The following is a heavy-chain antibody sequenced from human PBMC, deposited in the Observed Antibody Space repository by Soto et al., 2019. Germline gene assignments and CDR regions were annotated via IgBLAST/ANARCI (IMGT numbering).Heavy chain of an antibody. J-gene: IGHJ5*02. CDR2: ISAYNGNT. CDR1: VYTFASYG. Sequence: SVKVSCKASVYTFASYGISWVRQAPGQGLEWMGWISAYNGNTNYAQKLQGRVTMTTDTSTSTAYMELRSLRSDDTAVYYCARDEALLQYGFDPWGQGTLATVSS. CDR3: ARDEALLQYGFDP. D-gene: IGHD1-1*01. V-gene: IGHV1-18*04.